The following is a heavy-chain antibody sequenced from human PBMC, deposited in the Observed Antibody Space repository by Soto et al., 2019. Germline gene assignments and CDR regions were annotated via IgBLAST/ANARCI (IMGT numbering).Heavy chain of an antibody. D-gene: IGHD3-10*01. CDR3: AKNKGGHGSGGGDV. CDR1: GFTFGSYT. Sequence: EEQLVESGGAVVQPGGSLRLSCEASGFTFGSYTMHWVRQAPGKGLEWVSLISWNGGSSFYADSVKGRFTISRDNSRDFLYLQMNSLGPEDSALYYCAKNKGGHGSGGGDVWGHGTTVTVSS. J-gene: IGHJ6*02. CDR2: ISWNGGSS. V-gene: IGHV3-43*01.